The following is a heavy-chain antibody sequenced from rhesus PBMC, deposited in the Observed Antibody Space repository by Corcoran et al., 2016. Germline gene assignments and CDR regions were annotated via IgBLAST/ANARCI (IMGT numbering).Heavy chain of an antibody. Sequence: QVQLVQSGAEVKKPGASAKLSCKASGYTFSIYAISRVRKAPGQGDEGMGGKGTIVVITNYEQELQARVVITADTSTSQAYMELSSMRSEDTAVYDCARGEDTAGTVMDYWGQGVLVTVSS. CDR1: GYTFSIYA. J-gene: IGHJ4*01. CDR2: KGTIVVIT. CDR3: ARGEDTAGTVMDY. D-gene: IGHD5-30*01. V-gene: IGHV1-151*01.